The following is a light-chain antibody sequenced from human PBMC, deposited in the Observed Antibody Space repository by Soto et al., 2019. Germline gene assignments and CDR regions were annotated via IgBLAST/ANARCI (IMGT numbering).Light chain of an antibody. CDR1: QTISTW. CDR2: KAS. Sequence: DIQVTQSPPTLSASVGDRVTITCRASQTISTWMAWYQQKPGEAPRLLIYKASSLASGVPSRFSGGGSGTEFTLTISSLQPEDVATYHCQQHTTFGQGTKVDIK. CDR3: QQHTT. V-gene: IGKV1-5*03. J-gene: IGKJ1*01.